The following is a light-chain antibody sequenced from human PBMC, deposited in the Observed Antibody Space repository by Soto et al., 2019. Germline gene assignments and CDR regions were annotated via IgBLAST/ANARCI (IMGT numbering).Light chain of an antibody. CDR2: EVS. Sequence: QSVLTQPASVSGSPGQSITISCTGTSSDVGGYNYVSWYQQHPGKAPKLMLYEVSNRPSGISNRFSGSKSDNTASLTISGLQAEDEADYYCSSYTSSSTLCVFGTGTKVTVL. V-gene: IGLV2-14*01. CDR1: SSDVGGYNY. J-gene: IGLJ1*01. CDR3: SSYTSSSTLCV.